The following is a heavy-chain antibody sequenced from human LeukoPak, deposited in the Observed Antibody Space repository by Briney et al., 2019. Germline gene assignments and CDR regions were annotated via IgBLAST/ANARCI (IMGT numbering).Heavy chain of an antibody. Sequence: PSETLSLTCTVSGYSISSGYYWGWIRQPPGKGLEWIGNIYYSGSTYYNPSLKSRVTISVDTSKNQFSLKLTSVTAADTAVYYCARLSGYGLHYYYYMDVWGKGTTVTVSS. CDR2: IYYSGST. D-gene: IGHD5-12*01. CDR3: ARLSGYGLHYYYYMDV. J-gene: IGHJ6*03. CDR1: GYSISSGYY. V-gene: IGHV4-38-2*02.